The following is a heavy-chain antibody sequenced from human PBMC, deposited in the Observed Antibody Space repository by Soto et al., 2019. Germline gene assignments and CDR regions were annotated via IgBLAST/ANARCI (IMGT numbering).Heavy chain of an antibody. Sequence: ASLKVSCKASGGTFSSYAISWVRQAPGQGLEWMGGIIPILGIANYAQKFQGRVTITADKSTSTAYMELSSLRSEDTAVYYCARGTTSGSYYYYGMDVWGQGTTVTVSS. CDR2: IIPILGIA. V-gene: IGHV1-69*10. CDR3: ARGTTSGSYYYYGMDV. J-gene: IGHJ6*02. CDR1: GGTFSSYA. D-gene: IGHD1-26*01.